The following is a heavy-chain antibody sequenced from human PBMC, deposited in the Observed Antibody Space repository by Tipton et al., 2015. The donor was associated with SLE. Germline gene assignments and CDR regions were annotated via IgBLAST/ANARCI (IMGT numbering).Heavy chain of an antibody. CDR1: GGSFSGYY. J-gene: IGHJ3*02. CDR2: IYTSGST. V-gene: IGHV4-4*09. D-gene: IGHD2-21*01. CDR3: ARDWNI. Sequence: TLSLTCAVYGGSFSGYYWSWIRQPAGKGLEWIGYIYTSGSTNYNPSLKRRVTISVDTSKNQFSLKLSSVTAADTAVYYCARDWNIWGQGTMVTVSS.